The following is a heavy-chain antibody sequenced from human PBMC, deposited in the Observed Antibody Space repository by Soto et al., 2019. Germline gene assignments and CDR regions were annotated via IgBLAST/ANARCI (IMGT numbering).Heavy chain of an antibody. D-gene: IGHD5-18*01. J-gene: IGHJ4*02. V-gene: IGHV3-30-3*01. Sequence: PGGSLRLSCAASGFTFSSYAMHWVRQAPGKGLEWVAVISYDGSNKYYADSVKGRFTISRDDSKNTLYLQMNSLRAEDTAVYYCESDRDVYTAMVLFDYWGQGTLVTVSS. CDR3: ESDRDVYTAMVLFDY. CDR2: ISYDGSNK. CDR1: GFTFSSYA.